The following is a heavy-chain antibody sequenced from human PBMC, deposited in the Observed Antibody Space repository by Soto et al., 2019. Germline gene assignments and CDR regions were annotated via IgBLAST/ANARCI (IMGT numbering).Heavy chain of an antibody. Sequence: ASVKVSCKASGYTFTGYYMHWVRQAPGQGLEWMGWISAYNGNTNNAQKLQARVTMTTDTSTSTAYMKLRSLRAYDTAMYYYARTPVYSGSYPFDYWGQGTLVTVSS. J-gene: IGHJ4*02. D-gene: IGHD1-26*01. CDR2: ISAYNGNT. V-gene: IGHV1-18*04. CDR1: GYTFTGYY. CDR3: ARTPVYSGSYPFDY.